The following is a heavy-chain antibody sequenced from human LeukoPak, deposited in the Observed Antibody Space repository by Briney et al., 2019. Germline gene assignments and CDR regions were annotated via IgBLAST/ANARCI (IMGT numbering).Heavy chain of an antibody. CDR3: ARRVRSADYRLDY. CDR1: GGSFSLYY. V-gene: IGHV4-34*01. D-gene: IGHD4/OR15-4a*01. Sequence: PSETLSLTCAVYGGSFSLYYWNWIRQSPGKGLEWIAEINHRESANYNPSLKSRVTLSVDTSKNQFSLRLNSVTAADTAVYYCARRVRSADYRLDYWGQGILVTVSS. J-gene: IGHJ4*02. CDR2: INHRESA.